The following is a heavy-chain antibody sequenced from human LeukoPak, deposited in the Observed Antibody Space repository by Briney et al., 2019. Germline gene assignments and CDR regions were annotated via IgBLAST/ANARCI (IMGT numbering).Heavy chain of an antibody. V-gene: IGHV4-59*01. CDR2: IYYSGSS. CDR1: GGSISSYY. D-gene: IGHD3-3*02. Sequence: SETLSLTCTVSGGSISSYYWSWVRQPPGKGLEWIGYIYYSGSSNYNPSLKSGVTISVDTSKNQFSLKLRSVTAADTAVYYCARVGLADYYYYAMDVWGQGTLVTVSS. J-gene: IGHJ6*02. CDR3: ARVGLADYYYYAMDV.